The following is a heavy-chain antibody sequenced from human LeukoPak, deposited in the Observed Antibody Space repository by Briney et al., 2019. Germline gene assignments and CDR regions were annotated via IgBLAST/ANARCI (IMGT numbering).Heavy chain of an antibody. CDR2: IIPIFGTA. Sequence: GASVKVSCKASGYTFTNYGINWVRQAPGQGLEWMGRIIPIFGTANYAQKFQGRVTITADKSTSTAYMELSSLRSEDTAVYYCADGASGQPYYYYYVDVWGKGTTVTVSS. CDR3: ADGASGQPYYYYYVDV. CDR1: GYTFTNYG. V-gene: IGHV1-69*06. J-gene: IGHJ6*03. D-gene: IGHD5-12*01.